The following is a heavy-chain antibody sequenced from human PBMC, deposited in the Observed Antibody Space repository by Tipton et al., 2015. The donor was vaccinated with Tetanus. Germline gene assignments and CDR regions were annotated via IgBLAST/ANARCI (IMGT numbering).Heavy chain of an antibody. V-gene: IGHV3-23*01. Sequence: SLRLSCAASGFTFSNYAMSWVRQAPGKGLEWVSGITGGNTYYADSVKGRFTISRDNSKNTLSLQMNSLRGEDTAVYYCARDSTYLFDYWGQGTLVTVSS. CDR3: ARDSTYLFDY. D-gene: IGHD2-2*01. CDR1: GFTFSNYA. CDR2: ITGGNT. J-gene: IGHJ4*02.